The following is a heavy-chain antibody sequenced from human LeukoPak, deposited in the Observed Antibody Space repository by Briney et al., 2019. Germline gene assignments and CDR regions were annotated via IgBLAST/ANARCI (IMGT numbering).Heavy chain of an antibody. V-gene: IGHV4-59*01. CDR1: GGSISSYY. CDR2: IYYSGST. J-gene: IGHJ3*02. Sequence: PSETLSLTCTVSGGSISSYYWSWIRQPPGKGLEWIGYIYYSGSTNYNPSLKSRVTISVDTSKNQFSLKLSSVTAADTAVYYCARDHDTDAFDIWGQGTMVTVSS. CDR3: ARDHDTDAFDI.